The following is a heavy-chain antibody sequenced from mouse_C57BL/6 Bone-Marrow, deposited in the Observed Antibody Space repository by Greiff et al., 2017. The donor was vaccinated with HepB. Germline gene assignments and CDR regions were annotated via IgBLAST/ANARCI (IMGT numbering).Heavy chain of an antibody. CDR3: ASDYYAMDY. V-gene: IGHV1-53*01. CDR1: GNTFTSYG. J-gene: IGHJ4*01. Sequence: QVQLQQPGTERGKPGASVKLSCKASGNTFTSYGRHGVKQRPGQGLEWMGNINPSNGGTNYNEKFKSKATLTVDKSSSTAYMQLSSLTSEDSAVYYCASDYYAMDYWGQGTSVTVSS. CDR2: INPSNGGT.